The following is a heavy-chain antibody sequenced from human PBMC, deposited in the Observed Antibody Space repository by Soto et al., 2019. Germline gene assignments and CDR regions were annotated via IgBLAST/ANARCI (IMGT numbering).Heavy chain of an antibody. CDR3: ARDPIVVVVAATFGAPDY. CDR1: GFTFSSYA. CDR2: ISYDGSNK. D-gene: IGHD2-15*01. V-gene: IGHV3-30-3*01. J-gene: IGHJ4*02. Sequence: GGSLRLSCAASGFTFSSYAMHWVRQAPGKGLEWVAVISYDGSNKYYADSVKGRFTISRGNSKNTLYLQMNSLRAEDTAVYYCARDPIVVVVAATFGAPDYWGQGTLVTVSS.